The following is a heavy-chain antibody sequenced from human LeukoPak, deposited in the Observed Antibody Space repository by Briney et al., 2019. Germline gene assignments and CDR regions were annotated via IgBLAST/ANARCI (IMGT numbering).Heavy chain of an antibody. CDR2: ISAGGDLT. CDR3: ARGGGY. J-gene: IGHJ4*02. Sequence: GGSLRLSCAVSGFIFKDFPMTWVRQAPGKGLEWLSGISAGGDLTFHADSLKGRFTIPRDNYKNTLYLQMDSLRAEDTAVYYCARGGGYWGQGTLVTVSS. CDR1: GFIFKDFP. V-gene: IGHV3-23*01. D-gene: IGHD3-10*01.